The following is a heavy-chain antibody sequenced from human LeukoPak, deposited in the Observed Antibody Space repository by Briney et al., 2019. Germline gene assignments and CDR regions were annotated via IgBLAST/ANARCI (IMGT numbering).Heavy chain of an antibody. V-gene: IGHV4-59*01. J-gene: IGHJ5*02. CDR3: AREIRTGYCSSTSCYRGPNWFDP. CDR2: IYYRGST. CDR1: GGSISSYY. Sequence: PSETLSLTCTVSGGSISSYYWSWIRQPPGKGLEWIGYIYYRGSTNYNPSLKSRVTISVDTSKNQFSLKLSSVTAADTAVYYCAREIRTGYCSSTSCYRGPNWFDPWGQGTLVTVSS. D-gene: IGHD2-2*01.